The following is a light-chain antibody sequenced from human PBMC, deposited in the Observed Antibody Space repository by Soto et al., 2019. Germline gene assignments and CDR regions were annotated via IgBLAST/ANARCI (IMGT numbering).Light chain of an antibody. J-gene: IGLJ1*01. Sequence: QPVLTQPASLSGSPGQSITISCTGTSSGIGAYDYVSWFQQHPGKAPKLMISEGNNRPSGVSNRFSGSKSGNTASLTVSGLQAEDDADYYCSSYTGSSTFYVFGRGTKVTVL. CDR1: SSGIGAYDY. CDR2: EGN. CDR3: SSYTGSSTFYV. V-gene: IGLV2-14*01.